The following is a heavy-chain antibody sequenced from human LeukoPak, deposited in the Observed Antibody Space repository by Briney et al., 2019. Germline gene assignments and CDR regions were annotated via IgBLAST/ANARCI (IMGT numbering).Heavy chain of an antibody. CDR1: GYTFSDYY. CDR2: INPNSGGT. D-gene: IGHD3-9*01. CDR3: ARDPGSTLRYYDILTGYRPFDY. V-gene: IGHV1-2*02. Sequence: ASVKVSCKASGYTFSDYYMHWVRQAPGQGLEWMGWINPNSGGTNYAQKFQGRVTMTRDTSISTAYMELSRLRSDDTAVYYCARDPGSTLRYYDILTGYRPFDYWGQGTLVTVSS. J-gene: IGHJ4*02.